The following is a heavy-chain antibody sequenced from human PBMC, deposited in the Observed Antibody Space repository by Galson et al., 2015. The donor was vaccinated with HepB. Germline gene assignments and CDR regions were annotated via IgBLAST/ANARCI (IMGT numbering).Heavy chain of an antibody. J-gene: IGHJ6*03. CDR2: IDPSDSYT. D-gene: IGHD1-7*01. CDR3: SRQVNGNYAGCNFDYYYYMDV. V-gene: IGHV5-10-1*01. CDR1: GYSFTSYW. Sequence: QSGAEVKKPGESLRISCKGSGYSFTSYWISWVRQMPGRGLEWMGRIDPSDSYTNYSPSFQGHVTISADKAISTAYLQWSILKASDCAMYYCSRQVNGNYAGCNFDYYYYMDVCRKGTTVTVSS.